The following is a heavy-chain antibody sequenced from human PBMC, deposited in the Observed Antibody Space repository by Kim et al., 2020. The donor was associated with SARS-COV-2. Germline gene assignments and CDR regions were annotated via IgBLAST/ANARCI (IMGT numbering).Heavy chain of an antibody. CDR2: MNPNSGNT. CDR1: GYTFTSYD. J-gene: IGHJ6*03. CDR3: ARRITIQKVFLFVPARSYYMDV. Sequence: ASVKVSCKASGYTFTSYDINWVRQATGQGLEWMGWMNPNSGNTGYAQKFQGRVTMTRNTSISTAYMELSSLRSEDTAVYYCARRITIQKVFLFVPARSYYMDVWGKGTTVTVSS. D-gene: IGHD3-3*01. V-gene: IGHV1-8*01.